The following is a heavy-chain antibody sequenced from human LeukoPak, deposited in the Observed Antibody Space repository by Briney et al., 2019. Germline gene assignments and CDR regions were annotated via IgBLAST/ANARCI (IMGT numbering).Heavy chain of an antibody. CDR3: AKDYDYGFDY. J-gene: IGHJ4*02. CDR1: GFTFDDYA. V-gene: IGHV3-9*01. D-gene: IGHD4-17*01. CDR2: ISWNIDNI. Sequence: GRSLRLSCAASGFTFDDYAMHWVRQALGKGLEWVSGISWNIDNIDYADSVRGRFTISRDNAKNSLYLQMNSLRAEDTALYYCAKDYDYGFDYWGQGTLVTVSS.